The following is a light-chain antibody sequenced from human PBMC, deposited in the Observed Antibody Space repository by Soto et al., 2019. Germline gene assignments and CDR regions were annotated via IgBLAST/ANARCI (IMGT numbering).Light chain of an antibody. Sequence: DILMTQSPSTLSASAGERVTLTCRASQSISSYLNWYQQKPGKAPKLLIYDASSLPSGVPARFSGSGSGTDFTLTISSLQPEDFATYYCQQSNNSPFTFGQGTKLEIK. V-gene: IGKV1-39*01. J-gene: IGKJ2*01. CDR3: QQSNNSPFT. CDR1: QSISSY. CDR2: DAS.